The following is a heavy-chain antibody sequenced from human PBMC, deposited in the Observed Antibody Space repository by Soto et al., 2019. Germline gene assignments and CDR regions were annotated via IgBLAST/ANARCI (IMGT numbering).Heavy chain of an antibody. J-gene: IGHJ4*02. Sequence: QVQLVQSGAEVKKSGASVKVSCKASGYTFTSYGISWVRQTPGQGLEWMGWISAYNGNTKYAQKLQGRVSMTTDTSTSTGYMELRSLRSDDTAVYYCARDLGAQIVEYWGQGTLVTVSS. CDR3: ARDLGAQIVEY. CDR2: ISAYNGNT. CDR1: GYTFTSYG. V-gene: IGHV1-18*01. D-gene: IGHD1-26*01.